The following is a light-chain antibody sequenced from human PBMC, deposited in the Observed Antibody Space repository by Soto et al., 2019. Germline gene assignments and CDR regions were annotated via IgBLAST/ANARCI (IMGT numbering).Light chain of an antibody. V-gene: IGKV1-5*01. Sequence: DIQMTQSPSSVSASVGDRVTITCRASQSVSTWLAWYQQKPGKAPKLLIYGAYNLESGVQSRFSGSGSGTEFTLTIRSLQPDDFATYYCKQYNSYSGTFGQGTKVDIK. J-gene: IGKJ1*01. CDR2: GAY. CDR1: QSVSTW. CDR3: KQYNSYSGT.